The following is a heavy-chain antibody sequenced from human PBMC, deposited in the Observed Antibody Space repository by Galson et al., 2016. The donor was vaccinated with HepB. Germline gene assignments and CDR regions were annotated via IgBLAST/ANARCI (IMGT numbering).Heavy chain of an antibody. V-gene: IGHV1-2*02. J-gene: IGHJ4*02. Sequence: SVKVSCKASGYTFTDYYIHWVRQAPGQGLEWMGYINPKSGGTTYAQKFQGRVTMTRDTSIITLYMELSRLRSDDTAVYYCARTTYHLLTGFYLDYWGQGTRVTVSS. CDR2: INPKSGGT. CDR3: ARTTYHLLTGFYLDY. D-gene: IGHD3-9*01. CDR1: GYTFTDYY.